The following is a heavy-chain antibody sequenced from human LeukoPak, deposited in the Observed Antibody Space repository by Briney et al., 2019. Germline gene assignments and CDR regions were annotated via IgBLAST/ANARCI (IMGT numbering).Heavy chain of an antibody. Sequence: SETLSLTCTVSGGSISSYYWSWIRQPPGKGLEWIGYIYYSGSTNYNPSLKSRVTISVDTSKNQFSLKLSSVTAADTAVYYCARGDYVWGSYRSKDTPTQQLDYWGQGTLVTVSS. CDR2: IYYSGST. CDR3: ARGDYVWGSYRSKDTPTQQLDY. CDR1: GGSISSYY. D-gene: IGHD3-16*02. J-gene: IGHJ4*02. V-gene: IGHV4-59*12.